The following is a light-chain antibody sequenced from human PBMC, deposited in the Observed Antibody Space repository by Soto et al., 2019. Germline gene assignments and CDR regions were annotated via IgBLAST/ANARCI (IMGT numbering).Light chain of an antibody. J-gene: IGKJ4*01. CDR2: DAS. CDR3: QQRSNWPRLT. V-gene: IGKV3-11*01. CDR1: QSVSSY. Sequence: PGERATLSCRASQSVSSYLAWYQQKPGQAPRLLIYDASNRATGIPARFSGSGSGTDFTLTISSLEPEDFAVYYCQQRSNWPRLTFGGGTKVQIK.